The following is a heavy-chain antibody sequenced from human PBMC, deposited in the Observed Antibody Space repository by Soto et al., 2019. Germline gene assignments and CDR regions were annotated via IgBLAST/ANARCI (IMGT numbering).Heavy chain of an antibody. CDR1: GFSLTTGGVG. D-gene: IGHD2-8*01. V-gene: IGHV2-5*01. Sequence: QITLKESGPTLVKPTQTLTLTCNFSGFSLTTGGVGVGWIRQPPGTALEWLALIYWNDDKQYSPSLKNRLTRTKDTSKNQVVLTMTNMDPVDTDTYYCAYNDVWDDNGGFPRSWGQGALVTGSS. J-gene: IGHJ5*02. CDR3: AYNDVWDDNGGFPRS. CDR2: IYWNDDK.